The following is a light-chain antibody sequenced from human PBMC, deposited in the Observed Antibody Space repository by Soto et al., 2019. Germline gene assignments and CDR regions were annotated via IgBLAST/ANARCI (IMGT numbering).Light chain of an antibody. CDR3: QQYASSPYT. V-gene: IGKV3-20*01. CDR2: GAS. CDR1: QNVNSN. J-gene: IGKJ2*01. Sequence: EIVMTQSPATVSVSPGERATLSCMASQNVNSNLAWYQQKPGQAPRLLIYGASRRATGIPDRFSGRESGTDFTLTITTLEPEDSAVYFCQQYASSPYTFGQGTKVDIK.